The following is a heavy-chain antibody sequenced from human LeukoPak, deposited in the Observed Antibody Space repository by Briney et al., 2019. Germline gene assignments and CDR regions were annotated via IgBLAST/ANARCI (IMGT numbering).Heavy chain of an antibody. V-gene: IGHV4-30-4*01. CDR2: IYYSGST. Sequence: ASQTLSLTCTVSGGSISSGDYYWSWIRQPPGKGLEWIGYIYYSGSTYYNPSLKSRVTISVDTSKNQFSLKLSSVTAADTAVYYCARQPRWGYDSWSGYSLFDPWGQGTLVTVSS. D-gene: IGHD3-3*01. CDR1: GGSISSGDYY. J-gene: IGHJ5*02. CDR3: ARQPRWGYDSWSGYSLFDP.